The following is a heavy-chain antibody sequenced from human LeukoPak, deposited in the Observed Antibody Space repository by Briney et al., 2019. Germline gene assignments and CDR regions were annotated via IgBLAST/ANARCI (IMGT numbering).Heavy chain of an antibody. CDR3: ARVDSSSWGISFDY. D-gene: IGHD6-13*01. CDR1: GGSISSYY. CDR2: IYYSGST. V-gene: IGHV4-59*01. J-gene: IGHJ4*02. Sequence: PSETLSLTCTVSGGSISSYYWSWIRQPPGKGLEWIGYIYYSGSTNYNPSPKSRVTISVDTSKNQFSLKLSSVTAADTAVYYCARVDSSSWGISFDYWGQGTLVTVSS.